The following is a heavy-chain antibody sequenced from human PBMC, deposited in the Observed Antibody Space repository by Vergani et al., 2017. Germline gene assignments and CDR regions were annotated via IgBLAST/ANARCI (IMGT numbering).Heavy chain of an antibody. Sequence: QVQLQESGPGLVKPSETLSLTCTVPGGSVSSGSYYWSWIRQPPGKGLEWIGYIYYSGSTNYNPSLKSRVTISVDTSKNQFSPKLSSVTAADTAVYYCARDGYYDSSGYPRWGQGTLVTVSS. CDR1: GGSVSSGSYY. D-gene: IGHD3-22*01. CDR2: IYYSGST. J-gene: IGHJ4*02. CDR3: ARDGYYDSSGYPR. V-gene: IGHV4-61*01.